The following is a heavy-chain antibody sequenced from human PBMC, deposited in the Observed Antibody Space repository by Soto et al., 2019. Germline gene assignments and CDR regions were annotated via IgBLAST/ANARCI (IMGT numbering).Heavy chain of an antibody. CDR3: ARGRDCGGDCPNWFDP. D-gene: IGHD2-21*02. Sequence: EVQLVESGGGLVQPGGSLRLSCAASGFTVSSNYMSWVRQAPGKGLEWVSVIYSGGSTYYADSVKGRFTISRHNSKNPLYLQMISLRAEDTAVYYCARGRDCGGDCPNWFDPWGQGTLVTVSS. V-gene: IGHV3-53*04. J-gene: IGHJ5*02. CDR1: GFTVSSNY. CDR2: IYSGGST.